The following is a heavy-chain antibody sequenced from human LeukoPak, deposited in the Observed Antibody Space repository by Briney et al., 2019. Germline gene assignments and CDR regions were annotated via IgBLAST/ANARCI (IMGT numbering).Heavy chain of an antibody. D-gene: IGHD6-19*01. J-gene: IGHJ4*02. CDR2: IYYSGNT. CDR1: GDSISTSNSY. Sequence: SETLSLTCTVSGDSISTSNSYWGWIRQPPGKGLEWIGSIYYSGNTYYNASLKSRVTISVDTSKNQFSLKLSSVTAADTAVYYCASPAGSGWYYFDYWGQGTLVTVSS. V-gene: IGHV4-39*01. CDR3: ASPAGSGWYYFDY.